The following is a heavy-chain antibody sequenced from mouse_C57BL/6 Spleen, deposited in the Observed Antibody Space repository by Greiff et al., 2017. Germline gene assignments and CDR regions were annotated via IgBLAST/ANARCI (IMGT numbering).Heavy chain of an antibody. CDR2: LDPETGGT. J-gene: IGHJ1*03. CDR1: GYTFTDYE. V-gene: IGHV1-15*01. CDR3: TGSHYYGSSNWYFDV. D-gene: IGHD1-1*01. Sequence: VKLVESGAELVRPGASVTLSCKASGYTFTDYEMHWVKQTPVHGLEWIGALDPETGGTAYNQKFKGKAILTADKSSSTAYMELRSLTSEDSAVYYCTGSHYYGSSNWYFDVWGTGTTVTVSS.